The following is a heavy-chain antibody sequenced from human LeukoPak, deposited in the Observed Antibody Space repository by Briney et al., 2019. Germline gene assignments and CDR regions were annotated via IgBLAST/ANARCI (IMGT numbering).Heavy chain of an antibody. V-gene: IGHV3-64*01. CDR1: GFTFSSYA. CDR3: ARDLGSGSYALDY. D-gene: IGHD1-26*01. Sequence: GGSLRLSCAASGFTFSSYAMHWVRQAPGKGLEYVSAISSNGGSTYYANSVKGRFTISRDNSKNTLYLQMGSLRAEDTAVYYCARDLGSGSYALDYWGQGTLVTVSS. CDR2: ISSNGGST. J-gene: IGHJ4*02.